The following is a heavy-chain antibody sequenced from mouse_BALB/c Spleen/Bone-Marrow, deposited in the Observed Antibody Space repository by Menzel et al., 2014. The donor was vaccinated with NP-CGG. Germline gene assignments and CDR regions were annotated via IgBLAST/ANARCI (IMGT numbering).Heavy chain of an antibody. V-gene: IGHV4-1*02. CDR2: INPDSRTI. Sequence: EVHLVESGGGLVQPGRSLKISCAASGFDFXGFWMGWVRLAPGKGLGWIGEINPDSRTINYSPFLKDRFIISRDNAKNTLYLYMSRVRSEDTALYYCARLGYYGGFAYWGQGTLVTVSA. D-gene: IGHD2-3*01. CDR3: ARLGYYGGFAY. CDR1: GFDFXGFW. J-gene: IGHJ3*01.